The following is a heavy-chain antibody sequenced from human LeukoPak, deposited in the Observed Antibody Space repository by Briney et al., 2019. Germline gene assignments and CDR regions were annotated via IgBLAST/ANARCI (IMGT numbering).Heavy chain of an antibody. Sequence: GGSLRLSCTASGFTFGDYAMSWVRQAPGKGLEWVGFIRSKAYGGTTEYAASVNGRFTISRDDSKSIAYLQMNSLKTDGTAVYYCTRDQVRYSGSYYWFDPWGQGTLVTVSS. CDR1: GFTFGDYA. CDR3: TRDQVRYSGSYYWFDP. CDR2: IRSKAYGGTT. V-gene: IGHV3-49*04. J-gene: IGHJ5*02. D-gene: IGHD1-26*01.